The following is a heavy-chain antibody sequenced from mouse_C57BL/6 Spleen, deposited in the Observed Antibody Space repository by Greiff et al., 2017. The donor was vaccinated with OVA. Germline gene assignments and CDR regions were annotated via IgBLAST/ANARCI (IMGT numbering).Heavy chain of an antibody. V-gene: IGHV7-1*01. J-gene: IGHJ2*01. CDR1: GFTFSDFY. Sequence: EVKLMESGGGLVQSGRSLRLSCATSGFTFSDFYMEWVRQAPGKGLEWIAASRNKANDYTTEYSASVKGRFIVSRDTSQSILYLQMNALRAEDTAIYYCARDEWNYFDYWGQGTTLTVSS. CDR3: ARDEWNYFDY. D-gene: IGHD1-3*01. CDR2: SRNKANDYTT.